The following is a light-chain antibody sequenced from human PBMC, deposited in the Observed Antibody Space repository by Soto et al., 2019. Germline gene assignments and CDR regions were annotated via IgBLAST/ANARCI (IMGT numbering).Light chain of an antibody. V-gene: IGKV3D-15*01. CDR3: QQYKSWPPIT. CDR2: GAS. CDR1: QTVPSS. Sequence: EIVRTQSPATLSVSPGEGVTLSCRASQTVPSSGAWYQQKPGQAPRLLLYGASTRPTGVPHRFSGTGSGTEFTLTISSLKYEDYAVYYCQQYKSWPPITFGQGTRLE. J-gene: IGKJ5*01.